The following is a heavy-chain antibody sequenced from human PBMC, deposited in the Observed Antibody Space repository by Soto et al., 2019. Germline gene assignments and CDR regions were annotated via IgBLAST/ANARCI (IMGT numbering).Heavy chain of an antibody. CDR2: IYPGDSDT. Sequence: GESLKISCTGSGYNFATYLIGWVRQMPGKGLEWMGIIYPGDSDTRYSPSFQGQVTISADKSISTAYLQWTSLRASDTAMYYCARDEWELLPSYYYYGMDVWGQGTTVTVSS. J-gene: IGHJ6*02. D-gene: IGHD1-26*01. CDR1: GYNFATYL. V-gene: IGHV5-51*01. CDR3: ARDEWELLPSYYYYGMDV.